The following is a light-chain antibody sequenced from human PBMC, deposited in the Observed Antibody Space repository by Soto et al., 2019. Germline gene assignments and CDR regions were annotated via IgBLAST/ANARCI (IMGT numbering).Light chain of an antibody. V-gene: IGLV2-23*01. CDR1: SSNVGSYNL. Sequence: QSALTQPASVSGSPGQSITISCTGTSSNVGSYNLVSWYQQHPGEAPKLMIYEASKRPSGVSNRLSGSKSGNTASLTISGLQAEDEADYYCCSYAGSDPMLFGGGTKLTVL. J-gene: IGLJ2*01. CDR2: EAS. CDR3: CSYAGSDPML.